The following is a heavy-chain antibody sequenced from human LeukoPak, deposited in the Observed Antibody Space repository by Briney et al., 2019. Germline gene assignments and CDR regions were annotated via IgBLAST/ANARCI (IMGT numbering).Heavy chain of an antibody. CDR2: ISGSGGST. V-gene: IGHV3-23*01. J-gene: IGHJ4*02. Sequence: PGGSLRLSCAASGFTFSSYAMSWVRQAPGKGLEWVSAISGSGGSTYYADSVKGRFTISRDNSKNTLYLQMNSLRAEDTAVYYCAKVEETYYYDSSGYYSYWGQGTLVTVSS. D-gene: IGHD3-22*01. CDR1: GFTFSSYA. CDR3: AKVEETYYYDSSGYYSY.